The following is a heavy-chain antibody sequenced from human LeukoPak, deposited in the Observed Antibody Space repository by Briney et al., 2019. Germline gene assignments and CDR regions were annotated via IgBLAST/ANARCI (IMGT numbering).Heavy chain of an antibody. D-gene: IGHD6-19*01. Sequence: GGSLRLSCAASGFSVSSYAMSWVRQAPGKGLEWVSAISGSGGNTYYADSVRGRFTISRDNAKNSLYLQMNSLRAEDTAVYYCATSGWYGYYYFDYWGQGTLVTVSS. CDR2: ISGSGGNT. V-gene: IGHV3-23*01. CDR3: ATSGWYGYYYFDY. J-gene: IGHJ4*02. CDR1: GFSVSSYA.